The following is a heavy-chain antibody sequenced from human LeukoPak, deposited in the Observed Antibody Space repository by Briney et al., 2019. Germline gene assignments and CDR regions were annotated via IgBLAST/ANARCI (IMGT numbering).Heavy chain of an antibody. Sequence: GGSLRLSCAASGFTFSSYGMHWVRQAPGKGLEWVAFIRYDGSNKYYADSVKGRFTISRDNSKNTLYLQMNSLRAEDTAVYHCAKRRYSSSPLDPWGQGTLVTVSS. CDR2: IRYDGSNK. CDR1: GFTFSSYG. V-gene: IGHV3-30*02. CDR3: AKRRYSSSPLDP. D-gene: IGHD6-6*01. J-gene: IGHJ5*02.